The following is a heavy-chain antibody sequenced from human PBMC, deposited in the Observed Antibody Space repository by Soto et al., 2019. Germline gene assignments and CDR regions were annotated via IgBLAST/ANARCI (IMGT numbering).Heavy chain of an antibody. J-gene: IGHJ4*02. V-gene: IGHV3-23*01. CDR2: ISANGGST. CDR3: ALRKTGSYFDY. Sequence: LRLSCEGSGFTFSTYAMSWVRQAPGKGLEWVSGISANGGSTFYADSVKGRFTISRDNSKNTLFLQMNTLRVEDTALYYCALRKTGSYFDYWGQGSLGTVSS. CDR1: GFTFSTYA. D-gene: IGHD1-26*01.